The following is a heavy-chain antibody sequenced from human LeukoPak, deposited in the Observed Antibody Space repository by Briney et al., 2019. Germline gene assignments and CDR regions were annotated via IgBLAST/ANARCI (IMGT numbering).Heavy chain of an antibody. J-gene: IGHJ4*02. D-gene: IGHD5-12*01. CDR3: TRDFFGSGYERTGFDY. Sequence: GRPLRLSCTASGFTVGDDARSWVRQGPGKGLKRVGFIRSKAYGGTTEYAASVKGRFTISRDDSKSIAYLQMNSLKTEDTAVYYCTRDFFGSGYERTGFDYWGQGTLVTVSS. CDR2: IRSKAYGGTT. CDR1: GFTVGDDA. V-gene: IGHV3-49*04.